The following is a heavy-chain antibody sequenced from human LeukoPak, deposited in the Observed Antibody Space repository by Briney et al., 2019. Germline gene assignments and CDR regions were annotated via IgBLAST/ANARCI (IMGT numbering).Heavy chain of an antibody. CDR2: IIPIFGTA. V-gene: IGHV1-69*06. D-gene: IGHD1-26*01. CDR3: AGGGSYYWFDP. J-gene: IGHJ5*02. CDR1: GGTFSSYA. Sequence: GASVKVSCKASGGTFSSYAISWVRQAPGQGLEWMGRIIPIFGTANYAQKFQGRVTITSDKSTSTAYMELSSLRSEDTAVYYCAGGGSYYWFDPWGQGTLVTVSS.